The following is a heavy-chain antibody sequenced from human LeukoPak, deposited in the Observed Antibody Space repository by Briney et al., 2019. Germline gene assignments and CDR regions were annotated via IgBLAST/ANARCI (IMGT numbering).Heavy chain of an antibody. V-gene: IGHV3-73*01. D-gene: IGHD3-3*01. J-gene: IGHJ4*02. Sequence: GGSLKLSCAASGFTFSGSAMHWVCQASGKGLEWVGRIRSKANNYATAYAASVKGRFTISRDDSKNTAYLQMNSLKTEDTAVYYCVRFLEAPDYWGQGTLVTVSS. CDR2: IRSKANNYAT. CDR1: GFTFSGSA. CDR3: VRFLEAPDY.